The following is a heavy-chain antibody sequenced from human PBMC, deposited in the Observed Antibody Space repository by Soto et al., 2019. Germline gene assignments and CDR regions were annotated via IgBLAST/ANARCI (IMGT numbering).Heavy chain of an antibody. J-gene: IGHJ4*02. V-gene: IGHV3-21*01. CDR3: ARVAY. CDR2: ISSGSSDT. Sequence: GSLRLSCEASGFAFIRVSMNCVLQVPGKGLEWVASISSGSSDTWYADSVKGRFIISRDNAQNSLFLQMNTLRPEDTAMYYCARVAYWGPGTQVTVSS. CDR1: GFAFIRVS.